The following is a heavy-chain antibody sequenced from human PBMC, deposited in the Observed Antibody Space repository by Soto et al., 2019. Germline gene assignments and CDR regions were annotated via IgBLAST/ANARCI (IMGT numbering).Heavy chain of an antibody. J-gene: IGHJ4*02. CDR1: GGSISSYY. CDR2: IYTSGST. CDR3: ARTPYYDSSGYFDH. D-gene: IGHD3-22*01. Sequence: SETLSLTCTVSGGSISSYYWSWIRQPAGKGLEWIGRIYTSGSTNYNPSLKSRVTMSVDTSKNQFSLKLSSVTAADTAVYYCARTPYYDSSGYFDHWGQGTLVTVSS. V-gene: IGHV4-4*07.